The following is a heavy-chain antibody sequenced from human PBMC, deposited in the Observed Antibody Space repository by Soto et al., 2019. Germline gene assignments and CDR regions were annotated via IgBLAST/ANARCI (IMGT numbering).Heavy chain of an antibody. Sequence: QVQLVDSGGGLVKPGGSLRLSCAASGFSFSNYYFTYIRQAPGKGLEWIAYISSSGTITHYADSVQGRFSISRDNAKYSLSLQLNDLRVEDTAVYYSARSLLGVGDPFDLWGQGTSGLASS. D-gene: IGHD2-15*01. CDR1: GFSFSNYY. CDR2: ISSSGTIT. CDR3: ARSLLGVGDPFDL. V-gene: IGHV3-11*01. J-gene: IGHJ3*01.